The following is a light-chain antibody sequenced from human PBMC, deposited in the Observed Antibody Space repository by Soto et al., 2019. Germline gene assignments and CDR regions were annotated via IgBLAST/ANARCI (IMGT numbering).Light chain of an antibody. Sequence: QSALTQPPSASGSPGQSVTISCTGTSSDVGGYDYVSWYQQIPGKAPQLIIYEVNNRPSGVPGRLSGSKSGNTASLTVPWLQIEDEAIYYCGSSAANNRFVVFGGGTKLTVL. J-gene: IGLJ2*01. CDR3: GSSAANNRFVV. CDR2: EVN. CDR1: SSDVGGYDY. V-gene: IGLV2-8*01.